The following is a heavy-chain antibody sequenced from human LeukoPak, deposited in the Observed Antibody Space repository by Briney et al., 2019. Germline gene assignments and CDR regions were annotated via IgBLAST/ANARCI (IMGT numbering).Heavy chain of an antibody. CDR1: GFTFSTFE. J-gene: IGHJ6*02. V-gene: IGHV3-48*03. Sequence: GGSLRLSCAASGFTFSTFEMNWVRQAPGKGLEWVSYISSSGSMIYYADSVRGRFTISRDNAKTSLYLQMNSLRAEDTAVYYCARGQPPSYYDMDVWGQGTTVTVSS. D-gene: IGHD6-13*01. CDR3: ARGQPPSYYDMDV. CDR2: ISSSGSMI.